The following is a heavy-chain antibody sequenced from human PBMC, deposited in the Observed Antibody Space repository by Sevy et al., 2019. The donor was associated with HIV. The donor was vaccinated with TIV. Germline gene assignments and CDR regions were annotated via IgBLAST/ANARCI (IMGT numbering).Heavy chain of an antibody. CDR1: GFTFSSYA. CDR2: ISGSGGST. CDR3: AKSLEYGGYSVGAFDI. J-gene: IGHJ3*02. Sequence: GGSLRLSCAASGFTFSSYAMSWVRQAPGKGLEWVSAISGSGGSTYYADSVKGRFTISRDNSKNRLYLQMNSLRAEDTAVYYCAKSLEYGGYSVGAFDIWGQGTMVTVSS. D-gene: IGHD5-12*01. V-gene: IGHV3-23*01.